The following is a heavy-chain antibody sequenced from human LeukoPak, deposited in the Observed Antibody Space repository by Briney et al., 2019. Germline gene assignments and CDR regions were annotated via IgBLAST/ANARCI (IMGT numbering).Heavy chain of an antibody. CDR3: ARDVSDDSSGYLNWFDP. J-gene: IGHJ5*02. CDR2: IYYSGST. V-gene: IGHV4-59*01. CDR1: GGSISSYY. D-gene: IGHD3-22*01. Sequence: SETLPLTCTVSGGSISSYYWSWIRHPPGKGLEWIGYIYYSGSTNYNPSLKSRVTISVDTSKNQFSLKLSSVTAADTAVYYCARDVSDDSSGYLNWFDPWGQGTLVTVSS.